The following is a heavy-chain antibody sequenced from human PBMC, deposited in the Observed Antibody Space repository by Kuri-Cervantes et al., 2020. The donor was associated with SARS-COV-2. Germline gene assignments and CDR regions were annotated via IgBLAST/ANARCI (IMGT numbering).Heavy chain of an antibody. CDR2: FDPEDGET. J-gene: IGHJ5*02. D-gene: IGHD3-3*01. Sequence: ASVKVSCKASGFTFTSSAMHWVRQAPGKGLEWMGGFDPEDGETIYAQKFQGRVTMTEDTSTDTAYMELSSLRSEDTAVYYCAIHTVFGVVIGRWFDPWGQGTLVTVSS. CDR1: GFTFTSSA. V-gene: IGHV1-24*01. CDR3: AIHTVFGVVIGRWFDP.